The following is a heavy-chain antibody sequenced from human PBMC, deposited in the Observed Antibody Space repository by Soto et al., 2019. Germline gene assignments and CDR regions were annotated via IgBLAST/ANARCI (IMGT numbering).Heavy chain of an antibody. Sequence: QVQLQESGPGLVEPSGTLSLTCTVSGASVSSGSWWTGLRQPPGKGLEWIGEIYYIGSTNYSPSLKSRFSMSLDNSKSQVSLRLTYVSAADTALYYCTKKPGGLNFGFQAWGQGTLVTVSS. D-gene: IGHD3-3*01. CDR2: IYYIGST. V-gene: IGHV4-4*02. J-gene: IGHJ4*02. CDR3: TKKPGGLNFGFQA. CDR1: GASVSSGSW.